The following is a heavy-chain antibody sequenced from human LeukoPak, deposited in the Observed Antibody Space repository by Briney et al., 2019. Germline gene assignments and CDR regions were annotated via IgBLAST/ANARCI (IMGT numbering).Heavy chain of an antibody. CDR1: GGSFSGYY. Sequence: PSETLSLTCAVYGGSFSGYYWSWIRQPPGKGLEWIGEIKHSGSTNYNPSLKSRVTISVDTSKNQFSLKLSSVTAADTAVYYCARSELLIEIYSSSSDYWGQGTLVTVSS. J-gene: IGHJ4*02. D-gene: IGHD6-6*01. CDR2: IKHSGST. CDR3: ARSELLIEIYSSSSDY. V-gene: IGHV4-34*01.